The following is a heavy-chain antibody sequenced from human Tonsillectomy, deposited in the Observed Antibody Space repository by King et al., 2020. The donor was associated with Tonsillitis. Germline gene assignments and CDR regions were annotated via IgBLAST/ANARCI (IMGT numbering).Heavy chain of an antibody. CDR3: ARTYCSGGTCYALFYFDY. CDR1: GGSISSFSHY. J-gene: IGHJ4*02. CDR2: IYYSGNT. V-gene: IGHV4-39*01. Sequence: QLQESGPGLVKPSETLSLTCTVSGGSISSFSHYWGWIRQPPGKGLEWIGSIYYSGNTYYNPSLKSRVTISVDTSKNQFSLKLTSVTAADTAVYFCARTYCSGGTCYALFYFDYWGQGTLVTVSS. D-gene: IGHD2-15*01.